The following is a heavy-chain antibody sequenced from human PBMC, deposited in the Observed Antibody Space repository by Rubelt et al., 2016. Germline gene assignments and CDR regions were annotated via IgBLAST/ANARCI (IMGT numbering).Heavy chain of an antibody. CDR3: ARVGGDGYNDY. J-gene: IGHJ4*02. D-gene: IGHD5-24*01. CDR2: ISHSGST. CDR1: GGSISSTNYY. Sequence: QLQLQESGPGLVKPSETLSLTCTVSGGSISSTNYYWGWIRQPPGKGLEWLGSISHSGSTYYNPSLKSRVTISVATSKIHFPRKLSSVTAADTAVYYCARVGGDGYNDYWGQGTLVTVSS. V-gene: IGHV4-39*02.